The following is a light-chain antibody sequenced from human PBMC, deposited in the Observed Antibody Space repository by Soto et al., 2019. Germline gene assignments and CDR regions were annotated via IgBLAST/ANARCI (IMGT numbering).Light chain of an antibody. V-gene: IGLV1-40*01. CDR3: QSYDSSLSGYV. CDR1: SSNIGGYD. CDR2: ANS. J-gene: IGLJ1*01. Sequence: QSALTQPPSVSGAPGQRVTFSCTGSSSNIGGYDVHWYQQLPGTAPKLLIYANSNRPSGVPDRFSGSKSGSSVSLAITGLQAEDEAEYYCQSYDSSLSGYVFGAGTKVTVI.